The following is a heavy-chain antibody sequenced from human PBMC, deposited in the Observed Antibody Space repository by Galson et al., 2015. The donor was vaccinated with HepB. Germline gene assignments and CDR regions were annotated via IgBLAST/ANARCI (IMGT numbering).Heavy chain of an antibody. D-gene: IGHD2-21*01. CDR2: ISFDNII. Sequence: SLRLSCAASGFTFSTYTMNWVRQAPGKGLEWVSYISFDNIIYYADSVKGRFTISRDNARNSLYLQINSLRVEDTALYYCARGGDGECNYWGQGTLVTVSS. CDR3: ARGGDGECNY. J-gene: IGHJ4*02. V-gene: IGHV3-48*01. CDR1: GFTFSTYT.